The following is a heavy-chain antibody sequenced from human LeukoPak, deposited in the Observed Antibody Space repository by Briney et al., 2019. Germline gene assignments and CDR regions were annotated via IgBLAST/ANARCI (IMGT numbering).Heavy chain of an antibody. J-gene: IGHJ4*02. Sequence: GGSLRLSCAASGFTFSSYWMSWVRQAPGKGLEWVANIKQDGSEKYYVDSVKGRFTISRDNAKNSLYLQMNSLRDDDTAVYYCARSYYDSSGYYPICYFDYWGQGTLVTVSS. CDR2: IKQDGSEK. CDR3: ARSYYDSSGYYPICYFDY. CDR1: GFTFSSYW. V-gene: IGHV3-7*01. D-gene: IGHD3-22*01.